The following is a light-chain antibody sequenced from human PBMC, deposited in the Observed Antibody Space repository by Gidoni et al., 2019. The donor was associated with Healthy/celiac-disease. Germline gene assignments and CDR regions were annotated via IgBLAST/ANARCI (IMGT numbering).Light chain of an antibody. CDR1: QSVSSY. CDR2: AAS. V-gene: IGKV3-11*01. J-gene: IGKJ2*01. Sequence: EIVLTQSPATLSLSPGERATLSCRASQSVSSYLAWYQQKPGQAPRLLIYAASNRATAIPARFSGSGSGADFTLTISSLVPEDFAVYYCQQRCNWPPLTFPQGTKLEIK. CDR3: QQRCNWPPLT.